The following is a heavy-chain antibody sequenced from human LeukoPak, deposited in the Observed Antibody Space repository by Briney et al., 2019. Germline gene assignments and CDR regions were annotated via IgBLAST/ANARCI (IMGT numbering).Heavy chain of an antibody. Sequence: GGSLRLSCAASGVTLRSVSFNCAGQAPGKGLEWVSFINGRSSTIYYRDSVKGRFTIYRDNAKNSLFLQRNSPRAEDAAAYYCAREKGGCTYATTDYWGQGTLVTVSS. V-gene: IGHV3-48*01. CDR1: GVTLRSVS. J-gene: IGHJ4*02. D-gene: IGHD2-2*01. CDR2: INGRSSTI. CDR3: AREKGGCTYATTDY.